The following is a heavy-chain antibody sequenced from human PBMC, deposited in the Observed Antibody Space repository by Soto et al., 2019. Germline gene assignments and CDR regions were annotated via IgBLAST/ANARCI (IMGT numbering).Heavy chain of an antibody. J-gene: IGHJ4*02. CDR1: GFTFSNLC. Sequence: XGSLRVSFAASGFTFSNLCMHWVRQAPGKGLEWVAIVWYDGSKKYYADSVKGRFTISRDNSKKKLYLQMDSLRAEDTAVYYCAKEEYSFGHYFDDWGQGTLVTVSS. CDR3: AKEEYSFGHYFDD. V-gene: IGHV3-33*06. CDR2: VWYDGSKK. D-gene: IGHD6-6*01.